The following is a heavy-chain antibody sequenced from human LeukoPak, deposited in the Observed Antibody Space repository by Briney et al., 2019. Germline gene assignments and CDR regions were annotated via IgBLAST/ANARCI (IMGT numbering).Heavy chain of an antibody. CDR1: GFTFNNYA. CDR2: IYSGGST. CDR3: ARSAPYSSSWYAEDDY. D-gene: IGHD6-13*01. J-gene: IGHJ4*02. V-gene: IGHV3-53*01. Sequence: GGSLRLSCAASGFTFNNYAMSWVRQAPGKGLEWVSVIYSGGSTYYADSVKGRFTISRDNSKNTLYLQMNSLGAEDTAVYYCARSAPYSSSWYAEDDYWGQGTLVTVSS.